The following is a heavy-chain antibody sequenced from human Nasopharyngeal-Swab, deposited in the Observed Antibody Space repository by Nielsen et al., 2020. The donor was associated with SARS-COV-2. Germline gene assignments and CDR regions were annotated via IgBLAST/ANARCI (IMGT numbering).Heavy chain of an antibody. CDR1: GFTFSYSS. V-gene: IGHV3-23*01. CDR2: ISGSGDTT. D-gene: IGHD2-21*01. CDR3: AKAPYLRGLDV. J-gene: IGHJ6*02. Sequence: GESLKISCEASGFTFSYSSMNWVRQAPGKGLEWVSIISGSGDTTYYADSVKDRFTISRDNSKNTLYLQTNSLRVEDTAVYYCAKAPYLRGLDVWGQGTTVTVSS.